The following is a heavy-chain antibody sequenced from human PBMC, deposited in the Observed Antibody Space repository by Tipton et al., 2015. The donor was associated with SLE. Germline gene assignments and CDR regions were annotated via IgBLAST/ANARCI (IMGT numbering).Heavy chain of an antibody. CDR1: GGSFSGYY. D-gene: IGHD2-2*01. CDR2: INHSGST. CDR3: ASRGNIGYCSSTSCYNYGMDV. V-gene: IGHV4-34*01. J-gene: IGHJ6*02. Sequence: TLSLTCAVYGGSFSGYYWSWIRQPPGKGLEWIGEINHSGSTNYNPSLKSRVTISVDTSKNQFSLKLSSVTAADTAVYYCASRGNIGYCSSTSCYNYGMDVRGQGTTVTVSS.